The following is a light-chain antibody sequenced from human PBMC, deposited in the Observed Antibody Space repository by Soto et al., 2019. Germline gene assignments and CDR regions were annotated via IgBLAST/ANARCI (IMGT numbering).Light chain of an antibody. V-gene: IGKV3-20*01. CDR1: QSVSRTY. CDR2: ATS. J-gene: IGKJ1*01. Sequence: EIVLTQSPGTLSLSPGERATLSCRASQSVSRTYLAWYQQKPVQAPRLLIYATSSRATGIPDRFSGSGSGTDFTLTISRLELEDFAVYYCQQYGRSGTFGQGTKVDIK. CDR3: QQYGRSGT.